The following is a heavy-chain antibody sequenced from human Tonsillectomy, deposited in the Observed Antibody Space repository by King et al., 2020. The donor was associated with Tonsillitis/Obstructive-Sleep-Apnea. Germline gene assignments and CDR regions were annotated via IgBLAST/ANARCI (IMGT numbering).Heavy chain of an antibody. CDR3: ARRDSLGYCGSTSCPYASYS. Sequence: QLVQSGAEEKKAGESLKISCEGFRYSFTSNWIGWVRKMPGKGLEWMGIIFPGDSHTTYSPSFRGRVTISADKSISTAYLQWSSLKASDTAMYYCARRDSLGYCGSTSCPYASYSWGQGTMVTVSA. J-gene: IGHJ3*02. V-gene: IGHV5-51*01. CDR1: RYSFTSNW. D-gene: IGHD2-2*01. CDR2: IFPGDSHT.